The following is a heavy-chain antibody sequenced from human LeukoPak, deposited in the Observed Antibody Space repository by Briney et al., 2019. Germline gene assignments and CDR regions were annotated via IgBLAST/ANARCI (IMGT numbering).Heavy chain of an antibody. CDR3: ARDVYYGSGSYSDY. V-gene: IGHV3-66*01. J-gene: IGHJ4*02. D-gene: IGHD3-10*01. Sequence: PGGSLRLSCAASGFTVSSNYMSWVRQAPGKGLEWVSVIYSGGSTYYADSVKGRFTISRDNSKNTLYLQMNSLRAEDTAVYYCARDVYYGSGSYSDYWGQGTLVTVSS. CDR2: IYSGGST. CDR1: GFTVSSNY.